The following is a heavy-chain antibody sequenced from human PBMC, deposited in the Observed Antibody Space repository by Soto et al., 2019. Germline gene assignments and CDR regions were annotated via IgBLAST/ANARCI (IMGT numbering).Heavy chain of an antibody. V-gene: IGHV3-23*01. J-gene: IGHJ4*02. CDR3: ASQRPCGGGSCFSLRSFDR. D-gene: IGHD2-15*01. CDR2: ITGSGGST. CDR1: GFAVSTYA. Sequence: LRLSCAASGFAVSTYAMSWVRKTPGKGLEWVSTITGSGGSTYYADAVKGRFTISRDNSRNTLYLQMSSLRAEDTAVYSCASQRPCGGGSCFSLRSFDRWGQGTLVTVSS.